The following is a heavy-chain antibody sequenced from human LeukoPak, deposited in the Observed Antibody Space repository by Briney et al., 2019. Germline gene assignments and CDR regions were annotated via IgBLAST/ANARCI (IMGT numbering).Heavy chain of an antibody. CDR3: ARLVVPAAMPYYFDY. J-gene: IGHJ4*02. V-gene: IGHV5-51*01. CDR2: IYPGDSDT. Sequence: LGESLKISCKGSGYTFTSYWIGWVRQMPGKGLEWMGIIYPGDSDTRYSPSFQGQVSISVDKSVSTAYLQWSSLKASDTAMYYCARLVVPAAMPYYFDYWGQGTLVTVSS. D-gene: IGHD2-2*01. CDR1: GYTFTSYW.